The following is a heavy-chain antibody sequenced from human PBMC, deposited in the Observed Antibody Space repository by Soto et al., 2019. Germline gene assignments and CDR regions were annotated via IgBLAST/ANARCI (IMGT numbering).Heavy chain of an antibody. D-gene: IGHD3-22*01. V-gene: IGHV1-69*02. Sequence: QVQLVQSGAGVKKPGSSVKVSCKASGGTFSSYTISWVRQAPGQGLEWMGRIIPILGIANYAQKFQGRVTITADKSTIXAHMELSSLRSEDTAVYYCARYRSGYRRANDAFDIWGQGTMVTVSS. CDR3: ARYRSGYRRANDAFDI. J-gene: IGHJ3*02. CDR1: GGTFSSYT. CDR2: IIPILGIA.